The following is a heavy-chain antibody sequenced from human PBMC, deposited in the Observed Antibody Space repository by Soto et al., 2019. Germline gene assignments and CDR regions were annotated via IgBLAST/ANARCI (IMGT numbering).Heavy chain of an antibody. CDR2: IIPIFGTA. Sequence: SVKVSCKASGGTFSSYAISWVRQAPGQGLEWMGGIIPIFGTANYAQKFQGRVTITADESTSTAYMELSSLRSEDTAVYYCASGWWGVIAARPLFDYWGQGTLVTVSS. D-gene: IGHD6-6*01. V-gene: IGHV1-69*13. CDR1: GGTFSSYA. CDR3: ASGWWGVIAARPLFDY. J-gene: IGHJ4*02.